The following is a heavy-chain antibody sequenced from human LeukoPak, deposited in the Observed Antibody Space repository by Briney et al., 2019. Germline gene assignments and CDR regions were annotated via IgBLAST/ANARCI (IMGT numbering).Heavy chain of an antibody. CDR1: GGSISSSNYY. J-gene: IGHJ4*02. CDR3: ARHYAYGSGTYVPFDY. V-gene: IGHV4-39*01. Sequence: SETLSLTCTVSGGSISSSNYYWGWVRQPPGKGLEWIGSIYYSGSIFYNPSLRSRITISADTSKNQFSLKLRSVTAADTVVYYCARHYAYGSGTYVPFDYWGQGTLVTVSS. D-gene: IGHD3-10*01. CDR2: IYYSGSI.